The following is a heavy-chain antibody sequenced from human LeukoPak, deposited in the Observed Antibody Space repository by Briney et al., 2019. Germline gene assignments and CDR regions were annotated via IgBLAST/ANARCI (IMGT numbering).Heavy chain of an antibody. CDR1: GFTFSSYA. Sequence: GGSLRLSCAASGFTFSSYAMSWVRQAPGKGLEWVSAISGSGGSTYYADSVKGRFTISRDNSKNIVYLQMSSLRAEDTAVYYCARPRRLTLDAFDIWGQGTMVTVSS. J-gene: IGHJ3*02. D-gene: IGHD1-1*01. CDR2: ISGSGGST. V-gene: IGHV3-23*01. CDR3: ARPRRLTLDAFDI.